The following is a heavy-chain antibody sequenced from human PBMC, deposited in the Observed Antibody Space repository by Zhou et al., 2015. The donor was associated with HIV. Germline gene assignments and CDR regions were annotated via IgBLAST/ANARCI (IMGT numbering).Heavy chain of an antibody. CDR2: IIPIFGTT. CDR1: GGTFTTYT. CDR3: ARDGPPMAVTGAYFDY. J-gene: IGHJ4*02. D-gene: IGHD6-19*01. V-gene: IGHV1-69*01. Sequence: QVQLLQSGAEVKKPGSSVKVSCQASGGTFTTYTFNWVRQAPGQGLEWVGGIIPIFGTTNYAQKFQGRVTITADEYTSTAYMEMSSLRSEDTAVYYCARDGPPMAVTGAYFDYWGQGTLVTVTS.